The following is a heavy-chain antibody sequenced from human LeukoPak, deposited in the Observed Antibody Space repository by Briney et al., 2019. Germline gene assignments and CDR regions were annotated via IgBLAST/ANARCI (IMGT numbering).Heavy chain of an antibody. Sequence: GGSLRLFCAASGFTFSDYYMSWIRQAPGKGLEWVSYISSSASTIYYADSVKGRFTISRDNAKNSLYLQMNSLRAEDTAVYYCARGRRWATVTTSGGGAEYFQHWGQGTLVTVSS. CDR2: ISSSASTI. J-gene: IGHJ1*01. V-gene: IGHV3-11*01. CDR3: ARGRRWATVTTSGGGAEYFQH. D-gene: IGHD4-17*01. CDR1: GFTFSDYY.